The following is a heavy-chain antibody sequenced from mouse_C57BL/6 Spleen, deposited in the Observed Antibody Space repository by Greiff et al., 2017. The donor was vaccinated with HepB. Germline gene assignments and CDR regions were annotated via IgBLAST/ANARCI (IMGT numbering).Heavy chain of an antibody. CDR2: INPSSGYT. V-gene: IGHV1-4*01. Sequence: QVHVKQSGAELARPGASVKMSCKASGYTFTSYTMHWVKQRPGQGLEWIGYINPSSGYTKYNQKFKDKATLTADKSSSTAYMQLSSLTSEDSAVYYCARDGSSPDYYAMDYWGQGTSVTVSS. CDR3: ARDGSSPDYYAMDY. CDR1: GYTFTSYT. D-gene: IGHD1-1*01. J-gene: IGHJ4*01.